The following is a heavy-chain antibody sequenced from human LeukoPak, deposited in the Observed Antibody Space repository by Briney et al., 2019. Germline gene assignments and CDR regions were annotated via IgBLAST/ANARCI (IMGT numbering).Heavy chain of an antibody. V-gene: IGHV3-23*01. Sequence: GGSLRLSCAASGFTFSIYAMSWVRQAPGKGRGWVTDISDSGGRTYYTDSVRGRFTISRDNSKNTVYLLMNSLRADDTAVYYCARDGNPYCSGGNCFLDHWGQRTLVTVSS. CDR1: GFTFSIYA. CDR3: ARDGNPYCSGGNCFLDH. D-gene: IGHD2-15*01. J-gene: IGHJ4*02. CDR2: ISDSGGRT.